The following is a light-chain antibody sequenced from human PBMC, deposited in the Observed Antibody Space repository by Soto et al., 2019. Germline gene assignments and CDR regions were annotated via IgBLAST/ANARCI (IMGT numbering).Light chain of an antibody. V-gene: IGKV3-20*01. CDR3: QQYGSTPPIT. CDR2: GAS. J-gene: IGKJ5*01. CDR1: QSVRSNF. Sequence: EIVLTQSPGTLSLSPGERATLSCRASQSVRSNFLAWYQQKPGQAPRLLIYGASSRATDIPDRFSGSGSGTDFTLTISRLEPEDFAVFYCQQYGSTPPITFGHGTRLEIK.